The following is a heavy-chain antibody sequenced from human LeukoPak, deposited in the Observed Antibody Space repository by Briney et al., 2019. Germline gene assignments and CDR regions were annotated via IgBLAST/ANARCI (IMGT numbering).Heavy chain of an antibody. CDR3: ATAYSGYYTYYFDY. Sequence: GGSLRLSCAASGFTFSTYEMNWVRQAPGKGLEWVSYISTGGSIIYYADSVKGRSTTSRDNAQNSLYLQMNSLRAEDTTVYYCATAYSGYYTYYFDYWGQGTLVTVSS. CDR1: GFTFSTYE. CDR2: ISTGGSII. J-gene: IGHJ4*02. V-gene: IGHV3-48*03. D-gene: IGHD3-22*01.